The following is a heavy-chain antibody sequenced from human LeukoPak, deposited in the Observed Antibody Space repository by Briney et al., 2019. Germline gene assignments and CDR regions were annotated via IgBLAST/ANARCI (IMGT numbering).Heavy chain of an antibody. CDR2: IYSSGIS. CDR3: ARLSIFGSRAADY. CDR1: GGSISNSTYC. V-gene: IGHV4-61*02. J-gene: IGHJ4*02. Sequence: PSQTLSLTCTVSGGSISNSTYCWNWIRQPAGKRLEWIGRIYSSGISMYNPSLRSRLIISTDTSKNQFSLKLSSVTAADTAVYYCARLSIFGSRAADYWGQGTLVTVSS. D-gene: IGHD3-3*01.